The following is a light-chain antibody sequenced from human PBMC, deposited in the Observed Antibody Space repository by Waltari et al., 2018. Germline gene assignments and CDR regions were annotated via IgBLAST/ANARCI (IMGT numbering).Light chain of an antibody. CDR1: QGISSY. V-gene: IGKV1-9*01. CDR3: QQLNSYPRPFT. CDR2: AAS. J-gene: IGKJ3*01. Sequence: DIQLTQSPSFLSASVGDRVTITCPASQGISSYLAWYQQKPGKAPKLLIYAASTLQSGVPSRFSCSGCGTEFTLTISSLQPEDFATYYCQQLNSYPRPFTFGPGTKVDIK.